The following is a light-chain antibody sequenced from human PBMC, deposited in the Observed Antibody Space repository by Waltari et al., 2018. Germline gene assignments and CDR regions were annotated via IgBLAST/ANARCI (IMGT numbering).Light chain of an antibody. V-gene: IGKV3-20*01. J-gene: IGKJ4*01. CDR1: QSVSSSY. CDR3: QQYGSSPT. CDR2: GAS. Sequence: EIVLTQSPGTLSLSPGDTVTLSCRASQSVSSSYLAWYQQKPGQAPRLLIYGASSRATGIPDRFSGSGSGTDFTLTISRLEPEDFAVYYCQQYGSSPTFGGGTKVEIK.